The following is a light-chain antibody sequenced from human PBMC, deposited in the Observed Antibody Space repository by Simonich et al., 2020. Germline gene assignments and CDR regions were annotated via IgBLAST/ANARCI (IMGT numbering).Light chain of an antibody. CDR2: WAS. CDR1: QSVLYSSNNKNH. J-gene: IGKJ2*01. CDR3: QQYYSTPYT. Sequence: DIVMTQSPDSLAVSLGERATINCKSNQSVLYSSNNKNHLAWYQQKPGQPPKLLIYWASTRESGVPDRVSGSGSGTDFTLTISSLQAEDVAVYYCQQYYSTPYTFGQGTKLEIK. V-gene: IGKV4-1*01.